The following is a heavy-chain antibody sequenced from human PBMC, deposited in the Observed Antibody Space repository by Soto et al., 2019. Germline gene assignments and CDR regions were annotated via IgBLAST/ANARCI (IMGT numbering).Heavy chain of an antibody. V-gene: IGHV1-8*01. CDR3: ARTYSNYAYYYYYMDF. CDR2: MNPNSGNT. CDR1: GYTFTSYD. D-gene: IGHD4-4*01. Sequence: ASVKVSCKASGYTFTSYDINWVRQATGQGLEWMGWMNPNSGNTGYAQKFQGRVTMTRNTSISTAYMELSSLRSEDTAVYYCARTYSNYAYYYYYMDFWGKGTTVTVSS. J-gene: IGHJ6*03.